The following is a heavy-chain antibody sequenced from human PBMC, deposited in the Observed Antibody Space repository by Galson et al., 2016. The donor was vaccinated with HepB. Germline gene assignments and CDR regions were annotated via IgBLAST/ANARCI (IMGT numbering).Heavy chain of an antibody. Sequence: SLRLSCAASGFSLISYAMHWVRQAPGKGLEYVSGIRRLGDTPRYTESVKDRFTISRDNSKNTLYLDMRSLRVEDTAFYFCVKDEEFESRGPRDVFDYWGQGTLVTVSS. D-gene: IGHD3-10*01. V-gene: IGHV3-64D*06. CDR3: VKDEEFESRGPRDVFDY. CDR2: IRRLGDTP. CDR1: GFSLISYA. J-gene: IGHJ4*02.